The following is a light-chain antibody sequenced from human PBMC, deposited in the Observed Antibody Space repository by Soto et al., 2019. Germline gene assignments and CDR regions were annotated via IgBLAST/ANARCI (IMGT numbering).Light chain of an antibody. V-gene: IGLV2-11*01. Sequence: QSVLTQPRSVSGSPGQSVTISCTGTSSDVGGYNYVSWYQQHPGKAPKLMIYDVTQRPSGVPDRFSGSKSGNAASLTISGLQAEDDADYYCCSYAGNPYVFGTGTKLTVL. CDR1: SSDVGGYNY. CDR3: CSYAGNPYV. J-gene: IGLJ1*01. CDR2: DVT.